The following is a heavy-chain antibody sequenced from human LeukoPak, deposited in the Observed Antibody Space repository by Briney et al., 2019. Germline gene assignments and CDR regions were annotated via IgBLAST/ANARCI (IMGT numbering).Heavy chain of an antibody. V-gene: IGHV1-2*02. CDR1: GYTFTGYY. CDR2: INPNSGGT. CDR3: ARPRGSGTGPFDY. D-gene: IGHD3-10*01. J-gene: IGHJ4*02. Sequence: GASVKVSCKASGYTFTGYYMHWVRQAPGQGLEWMGWINPNSGGTNYAQKFQGRVTMTRDTSISTAYMELSRLRSDDTAVYYCARPRGSGTGPFDYWGQGTLVTVSS.